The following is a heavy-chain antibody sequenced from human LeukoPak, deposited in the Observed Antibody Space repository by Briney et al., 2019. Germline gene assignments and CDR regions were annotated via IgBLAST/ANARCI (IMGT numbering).Heavy chain of an antibody. Sequence: GGSLRLSCAASGFTFSSSAMSWVRQAPGKGLEWVSAISNNGGYTYYADSVQGRFTISRDNSKSTLCLQMNSLRAEDTALYYCAKSELLPIPHNFDYWGQGTLVTVSS. D-gene: IGHD1-26*01. CDR1: GFTFSSSA. V-gene: IGHV3-23*01. CDR3: AKSELLPIPHNFDY. CDR2: ISNNGGYT. J-gene: IGHJ4*02.